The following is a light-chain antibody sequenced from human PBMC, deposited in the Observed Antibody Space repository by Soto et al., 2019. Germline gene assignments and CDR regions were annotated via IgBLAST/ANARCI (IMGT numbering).Light chain of an antibody. J-gene: IGLJ1*01. CDR3: ASYAGSNKV. Sequence: QSALTQPPSASGSPGQSLTISCTGTSSDVGGYNYVSWYQQHPGKAPKLMIYEVTKRPSGVPDRFSGSKSGSTASLTVSGLLAEDEADYYCASYAGSNKVFGTGTKVTV. V-gene: IGLV2-8*01. CDR1: SSDVGGYNY. CDR2: EVT.